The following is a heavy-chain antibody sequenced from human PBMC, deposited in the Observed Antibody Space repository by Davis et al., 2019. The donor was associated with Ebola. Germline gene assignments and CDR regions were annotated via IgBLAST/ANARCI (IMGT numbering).Heavy chain of an antibody. V-gene: IGHV5-51*01. CDR2: IYPGDSDT. CDR3: ARRKSIGQVGELFFDY. J-gene: IGHJ4*02. Sequence: GESLKISCKGSGYSFTSYWIGWVRQMPGKGLEWMGIIYPGDSDTRYSPSFQGQVTISADKSISTAYLQWSSLKASDTAMYYCARRKSIGQVGELFFDYWGQGTLVTVSS. D-gene: IGHD1-26*01. CDR1: GYSFTSYW.